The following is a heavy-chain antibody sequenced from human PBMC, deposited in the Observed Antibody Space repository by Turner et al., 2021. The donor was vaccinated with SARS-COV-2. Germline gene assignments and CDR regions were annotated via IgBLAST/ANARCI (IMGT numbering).Heavy chain of an antibody. J-gene: IGHJ6*02. Sequence: QVQLVQSGAEVKKPGASVQVSCKASGYTFTNYYIHWVRQAPGQGLEWMGIINPSAGSTSYAQKFQGRVTMTRDTSTSTVYMELSSLRSEDTAVYYCARDVVLVPAASGMDVWGQGTTVTVSS. CDR3: ARDVVLVPAASGMDV. CDR2: INPSAGST. D-gene: IGHD2-2*01. CDR1: GYTFTNYY. V-gene: IGHV1-46*01.